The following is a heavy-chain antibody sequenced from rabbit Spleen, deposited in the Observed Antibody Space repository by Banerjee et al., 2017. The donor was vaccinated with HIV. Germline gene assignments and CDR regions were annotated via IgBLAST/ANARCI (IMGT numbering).Heavy chain of an antibody. CDR1: GFSFSSSYY. J-gene: IGHJ4*01. CDR2: IYGGSSGST. D-gene: IGHD6-1*01. CDR3: ARGGVSGGDGYDL. Sequence: QEQLVESGGGLVQPEGSLTLTCTASGFSFSSSYYMCWVRQAPGKGLEWITCIYGGSSGSTYYARWAKGRFTISKPSPTTVTLQMTSLTVADTATYFCARGGVSGGDGYDLWGLGTLVTVS. V-gene: IGHV1S45*01.